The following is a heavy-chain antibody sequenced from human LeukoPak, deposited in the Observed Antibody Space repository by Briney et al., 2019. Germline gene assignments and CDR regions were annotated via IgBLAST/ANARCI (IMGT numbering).Heavy chain of an antibody. V-gene: IGHV1-2*02. CDR3: ARGYCSSTSCYFAFEI. Sequence: ASVKVSCKASGYTFTGYYMHWVRQAPGQGLEWMGWINPNSGGTNYAQKFQGRVTMTRDTSISTAYMELSRLRSDDTAVYYCARGYCSSTSCYFAFEIWGQGTMVTVSS. J-gene: IGHJ3*02. CDR2: INPNSGGT. CDR1: GYTFTGYY. D-gene: IGHD2-2*01.